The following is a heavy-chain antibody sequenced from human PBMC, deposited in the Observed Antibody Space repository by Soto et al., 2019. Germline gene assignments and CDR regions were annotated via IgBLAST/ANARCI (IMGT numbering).Heavy chain of an antibody. J-gene: IGHJ4*02. CDR1: GGSIISPDYY. V-gene: IGHV4-39*01. D-gene: IGHD6-19*01. CDR2: ISYTGRT. Sequence: QLLHQESGPGLVKPSETLSLTCTVSGGSIISPDYYWGWIRQPPGKGLEWIGIISYTGRTYYNPSLKSRVTISVDTSKNQFSLKLSSVTAADTAVYYCARQADLQTMAGNFDFWDQGTLVTVSS. CDR3: ARQADLQTMAGNFDF.